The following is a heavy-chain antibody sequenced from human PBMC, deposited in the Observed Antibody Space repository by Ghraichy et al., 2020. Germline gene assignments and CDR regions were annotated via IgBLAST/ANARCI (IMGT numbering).Heavy chain of an antibody. V-gene: IGHV4-34*01. J-gene: IGHJ4*02. Sequence: SQTLSLTCAVYGGSFSGYYWSWIRQPPGMGLEWIGDINHSGSTNYNPSLKSRVTISVDTSKNQFSLKLSSVTAADTAVYYCARPNDFWSGYYTVWGQGSLVTVSS. CDR2: INHSGST. D-gene: IGHD3-3*01. CDR3: ARPNDFWSGYYTV. CDR1: GGSFSGYY.